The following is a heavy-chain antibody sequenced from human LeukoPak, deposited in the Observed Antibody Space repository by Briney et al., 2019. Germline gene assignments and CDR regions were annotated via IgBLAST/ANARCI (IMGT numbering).Heavy chain of an antibody. CDR3: ARDGQTYYDFWSGYHYYMDV. CDR2: ISAYNGNT. J-gene: IGHJ6*03. D-gene: IGHD3-3*01. Sequence: ASVKLSCKASGYTFTSYGISWVRQAPGQGLEWMGWISAYNGNTNYAQKLQGRVTMTTDTSTSTAYMELRSLRSDDTAVYYCARDGQTYYDFWSGYHYYMDVWGKGTTVTVSS. CDR1: GYTFTSYG. V-gene: IGHV1-18*01.